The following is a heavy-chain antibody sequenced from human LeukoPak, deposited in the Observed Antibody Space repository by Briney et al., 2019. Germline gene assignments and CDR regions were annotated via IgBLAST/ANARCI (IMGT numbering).Heavy chain of an antibody. CDR3: ALGSGSYSGSWYFDL. CDR1: GGSINSGGYY. J-gene: IGHJ2*01. V-gene: IGHV4-31*03. D-gene: IGHD3-10*01. CDR2: IYYSGST. Sequence: PSQTLSLTCTVSGGSINSGGYYWSWIRQHPRKGLEWIGYIYYSGSTYYNPSLKSRITISIGTSKNQFSLKLSSVTAADTAVYYCALGSGSYSGSWYFDLWGRGTLVTVSS.